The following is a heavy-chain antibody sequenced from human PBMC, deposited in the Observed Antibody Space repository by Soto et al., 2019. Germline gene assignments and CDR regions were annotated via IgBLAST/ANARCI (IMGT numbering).Heavy chain of an antibody. J-gene: IGHJ3*02. CDR1: GFTFSSYW. CDR3: ARAPYSTSWSAFDI. Sequence: GGSLRLSCAASGFTFSSYWMHWVRQAPGKGLVWVSRINGDGSSTNYADPVKGRFTISRDNAKNTLYLQMNSLRVEDTAVYYCARAPYSTSWSAFDIWGQGTMVTVSS. D-gene: IGHD2-2*01. V-gene: IGHV3-74*01. CDR2: INGDGSST.